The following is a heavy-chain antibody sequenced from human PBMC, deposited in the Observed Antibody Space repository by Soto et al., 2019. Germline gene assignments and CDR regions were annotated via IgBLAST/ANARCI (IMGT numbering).Heavy chain of an antibody. D-gene: IGHD3-3*01. Sequence: PSETLSLTCAVSGGSISSGGYSWSWIRQPPGKGLEWIGYIYHSGSTYYNPSLKSRVTISVDRSKNQFSLKLSSVTAADTAVYYCADFWKRYWGQGTLVTVSS. CDR2: IYHSGST. V-gene: IGHV4-30-2*01. CDR1: GGSISSGGYS. CDR3: ADFWKRY. J-gene: IGHJ4*02.